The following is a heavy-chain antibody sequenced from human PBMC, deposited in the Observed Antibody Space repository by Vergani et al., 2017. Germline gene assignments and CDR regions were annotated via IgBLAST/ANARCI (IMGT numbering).Heavy chain of an antibody. Sequence: QVQLVQSGAEVKKPGASVKVSCKASGYTFTSYGISWGRQAPGQGLEWMGWISAYNGKTNYEQKLQGRVTMTTDTSTSTAYMELRSLRSDDTAVYYCARRIAAAGTLWFDPWGQGTLVTVSS. CDR2: ISAYNGKT. V-gene: IGHV1-18*04. D-gene: IGHD6-13*01. J-gene: IGHJ5*02. CDR1: GYTFTSYG. CDR3: ARRIAAAGTLWFDP.